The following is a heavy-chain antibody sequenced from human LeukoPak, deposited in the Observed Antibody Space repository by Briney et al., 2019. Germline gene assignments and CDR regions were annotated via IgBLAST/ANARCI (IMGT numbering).Heavy chain of an antibody. CDR3: ARDSSGYYPLEYFQH. D-gene: IGHD3-22*01. CDR1: GFTFSSYE. Sequence: GGSLRLSCAASGFTFSSYEMNWVRRAPGKGLERVSYIGTSGSTIYYADSVKGRFTISRDNAKNSLYLQMNSLRAEDTAVYYCARDSSGYYPLEYFQHWGQGTLVTVSS. CDR2: IGTSGSTI. V-gene: IGHV3-48*03. J-gene: IGHJ1*01.